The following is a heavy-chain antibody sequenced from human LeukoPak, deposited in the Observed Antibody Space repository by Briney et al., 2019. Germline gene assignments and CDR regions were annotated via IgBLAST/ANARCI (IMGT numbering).Heavy chain of an antibody. CDR1: GLSLNNHA. CDR3: VKGNGYS. V-gene: IGHV3-23*01. J-gene: IGHJ6*04. CDR2: FSVTGHRT. Sequence: GGALRLSCVVSGLSLNNHAMSWVRQAPGTPREGISGFSVTGHRTYYAESVKGRFTISREVSRDTLYLQMNSLRVDETAVYYCVKGNGYSWGKGTPVSVSS. D-gene: IGHD6-13*01.